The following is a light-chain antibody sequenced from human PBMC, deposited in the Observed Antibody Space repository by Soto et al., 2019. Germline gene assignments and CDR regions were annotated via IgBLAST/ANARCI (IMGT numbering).Light chain of an antibody. J-gene: IGLJ1*01. V-gene: IGLV2-8*01. Sequence: QSALTQPPSGPGAPGQSVTSSCTGTSSDVGGYHYVSWYQQHPGKAPKLIIYEVSKRPSGVPDRFSGSKSGNTASLTVSGLQAEDEADYYCSSYAGTNNYVFGTGTKVTVL. CDR2: EVS. CDR1: SSDVGGYHY. CDR3: SSYAGTNNYV.